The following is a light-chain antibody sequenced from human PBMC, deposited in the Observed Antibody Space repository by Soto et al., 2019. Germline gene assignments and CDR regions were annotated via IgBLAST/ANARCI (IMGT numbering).Light chain of an antibody. CDR1: QGINSY. CDR3: QQLNYYPLT. V-gene: IGKV1-9*01. CDR2: GAS. Sequence: DIHLTQSPSFLSASVGDRVTITCRASQGINSYLAWYQQKPVKAPKLLIYGASTLQSGVPSRFSGSESGTEFTLTISSLQPDDFATYFCQQLNYYPLTFGGGTKVESK. J-gene: IGKJ4*02.